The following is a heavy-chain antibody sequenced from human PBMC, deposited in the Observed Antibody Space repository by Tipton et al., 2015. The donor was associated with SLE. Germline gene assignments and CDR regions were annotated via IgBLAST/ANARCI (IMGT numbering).Heavy chain of an antibody. Sequence: TLSLTCTVSGESINSSSYYWAWIRQPPGKGLEWIGEVYHRGSTEYNPSLRSRATISVDTSKNQFSLKLSSVTAADTAVYYCASTVRPGYCSSTSCFARDYYGMDVWGQGTTVTVSS. V-gene: IGHV4-39*01. CDR2: VYHRGST. D-gene: IGHD2-2*01. CDR1: GESINSSSYY. J-gene: IGHJ6*02. CDR3: ASTVRPGYCSSTSCFARDYYGMDV.